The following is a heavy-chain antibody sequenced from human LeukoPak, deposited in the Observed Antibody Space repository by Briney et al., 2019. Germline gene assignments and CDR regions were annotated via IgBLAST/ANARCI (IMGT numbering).Heavy chain of an antibody. CDR2: ISGSGGST. D-gene: IGHD1-1*01. Sequence: PGGSLRLSCAASGFTFSNYWMSWVRQAPGKGLEWVSAISGSGGSTYYADSVKGRFTISRDNSKNTLYLQMNSLRAEDTAVYYCAKDLGGLEAFDIWGQGTMVTVSS. J-gene: IGHJ3*02. V-gene: IGHV3-23*01. CDR3: AKDLGGLEAFDI. CDR1: GFTFSNYW.